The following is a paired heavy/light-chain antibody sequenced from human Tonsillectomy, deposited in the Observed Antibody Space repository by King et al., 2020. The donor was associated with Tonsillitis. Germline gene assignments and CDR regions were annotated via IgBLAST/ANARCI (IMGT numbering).Light chain of an antibody. V-gene: IGKV2-28*01. J-gene: IGKJ2*01. CDR1: QSLLRSNGYNY. CDR3: MQALQGRT. CDR2: LGS. Sequence: DIVMTQSPLSLPVTPGEPASISCRSSQSLLRSNGYNYLDWYLQKPGQSPQLLIYLGSNRASGVPDRFSGSGSGTDFTLKISRVEAEDVGVYYCMQALQGRTFGQGTKLEIK.
Heavy chain of an antibody. CDR3: AFHGDYSRGSDY. J-gene: IGHJ4*02. D-gene: IGHD2-21*02. CDR2: IFPIFGTT. V-gene: IGHV1-69*06. Sequence: QVQLVQSGAEVKKPGSSVKVSCKASGGSFDTYVVIWVRQAPGQGLEWMGGIFPIFGTTDYAQKFQDRVTFSADKSTSIAYMELSSLRSEDTAVYFCAFHGDYSRGSDYWGQGTLVTVSS. CDR1: GGSFDTYV.